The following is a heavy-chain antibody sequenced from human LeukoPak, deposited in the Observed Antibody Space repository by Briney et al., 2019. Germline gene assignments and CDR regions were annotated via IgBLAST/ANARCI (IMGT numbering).Heavy chain of an antibody. CDR1: GFTFNAYT. Sequence: GGSLRLSCGASGFTFNAYTMHWVRQVPGKGLEWVSSMSSSRDYVFYADSVKGRFTIFRDNANQSLYLEMSSLRGEDTAIYYCARGLVGAAFDYWGRGTLVTVSS. J-gene: IGHJ4*02. CDR3: ARGLVGAAFDY. V-gene: IGHV3-21*01. CDR2: MSSSRDYV. D-gene: IGHD1-26*01.